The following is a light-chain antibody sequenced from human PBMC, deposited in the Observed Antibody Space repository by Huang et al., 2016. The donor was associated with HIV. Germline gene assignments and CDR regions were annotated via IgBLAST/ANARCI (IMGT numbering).Light chain of an antibody. CDR1: QSIESS. Sequence: EIVMTQSPATLSVSPGERATLSCRASQSIESSLAWYQQKPGQAPRFLMYGASTRATGVPARFSGNGSGTEFTLTINSLQSEDFAVYYCQQYNNWPPDTFGQGTKLETK. CDR2: GAS. CDR3: QQYNNWPPDT. V-gene: IGKV3-15*01. J-gene: IGKJ2*01.